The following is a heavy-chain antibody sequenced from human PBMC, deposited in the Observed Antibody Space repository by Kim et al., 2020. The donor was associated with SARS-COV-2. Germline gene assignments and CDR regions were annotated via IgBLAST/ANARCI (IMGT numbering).Heavy chain of an antibody. CDR2: IIPIFGTA. J-gene: IGHJ6*02. CDR1: GGTFSSYA. D-gene: IGHD6-13*01. Sequence: SVKVSCKASGGTFSSYAISWVRQAPGQGLEWMGGIIPIFGTANYAQKFQGRVTITADESTSTAYMELSSLRSEDTAVYYCGVAAAGIFYYYGMDVWGQGTTVTVSS. V-gene: IGHV1-69*13. CDR3: GVAAAGIFYYYGMDV.